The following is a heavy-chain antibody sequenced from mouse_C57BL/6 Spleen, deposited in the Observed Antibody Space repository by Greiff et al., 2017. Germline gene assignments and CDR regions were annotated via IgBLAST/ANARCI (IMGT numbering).Heavy chain of an antibody. D-gene: IGHD1-1*01. V-gene: IGHV7-1*01. CDR3: ARDALDYYGSSPRYFDV. CDR1: GFTFSDFY. J-gene: IGHJ1*03. CDR2: SRNKANDYTT. Sequence: EVKLVESGGGLVQSGRSLRLSCATSGFTFSDFYMEWVRQAPGKGLEWIAASRNKANDYTTEYSASVKGRFIVSRDTSQSILYLQMNALRAEDTAIYYCARDALDYYGSSPRYFDVWGTGTTVTVSS.